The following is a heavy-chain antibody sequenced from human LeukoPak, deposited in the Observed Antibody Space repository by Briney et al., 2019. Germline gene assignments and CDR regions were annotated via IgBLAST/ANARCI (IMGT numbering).Heavy chain of an antibody. CDR1: GFTFTNYA. D-gene: IGHD3-10*01. CDR2: FSVSDGRT. CDR3: AKQHAATGGYFDY. V-gene: IGHV3-23*01. Sequence: PGGSLRLSCAASGFTFTNYAMSWVRQAPGKGLEYISTFSVSDGRTYYADSVKGRFTISRDNSEYTLYLQMNSLRAEDTAVYYCAKQHAATGGYFDYWGQGTLVTVSS. J-gene: IGHJ4*02.